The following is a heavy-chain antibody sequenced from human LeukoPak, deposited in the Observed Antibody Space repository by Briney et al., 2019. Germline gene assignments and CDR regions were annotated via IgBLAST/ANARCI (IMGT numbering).Heavy chain of an antibody. D-gene: IGHD4-17*01. V-gene: IGHV5-51*01. CDR3: ARQYGRPFDY. Sequence: GESLKIPCKGSGYSFSNYWIGWVRQMPGKGLEWMGIIYPGDSDTRYSPPFQGQVTISVDEPINTAYLQWSSLEASDTAMYYCARQYGRPFDYWGQGTLVTVSS. CDR2: IYPGDSDT. J-gene: IGHJ4*02. CDR1: GYSFSNYW.